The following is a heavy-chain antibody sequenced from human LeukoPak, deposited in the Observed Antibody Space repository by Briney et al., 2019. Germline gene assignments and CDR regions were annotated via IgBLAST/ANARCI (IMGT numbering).Heavy chain of an antibody. CDR1: GGSISGHY. CDR2: VYYSGKT. V-gene: IGHV4-59*11. D-gene: IGHD3-22*01. CDR3: ARLLDNDSSGDPDTFDM. J-gene: IGHJ3*02. Sequence: SEALSLTCTVSGGSISGHYWSWIRQPPGKGPEWIGYVYYSGKTYYSSSLRSRVTISVDTSKSHFSLKLTSVTAADTALYYCARLLDNDSSGDPDTFDMWGQGTMVTVSS.